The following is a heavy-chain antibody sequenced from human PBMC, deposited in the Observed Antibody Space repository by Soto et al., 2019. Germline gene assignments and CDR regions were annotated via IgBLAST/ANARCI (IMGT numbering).Heavy chain of an antibody. CDR2: ISGSGDRT. J-gene: IGHJ4*02. V-gene: IGHV3-23*01. CDR3: AKRSSGWYLDY. Sequence: EVQLLESGGGLVQPGGSLRLSCAASGFTFSSYAMSWVRQAPGKGLEWVSVISGSGDRTYYEDSVKGRFTISRDNSKNTLYLQMNSLRAEDTAVYYWAKRSSGWYLDYWGQGTLVTVSS. D-gene: IGHD6-19*01. CDR1: GFTFSSYA.